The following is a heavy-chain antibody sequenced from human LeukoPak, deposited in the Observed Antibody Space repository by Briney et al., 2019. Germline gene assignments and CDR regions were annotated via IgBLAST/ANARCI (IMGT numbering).Heavy chain of an antibody. D-gene: IGHD6-13*01. Sequence: PGRSLRLSCAASGFTFSSYAMSWVRQAPGKGLEWVSTISGSGGSTYYADSVKGRFTISRDNSKNTLYLQMNSLRAEDTAVYYCAKDRGAAAGPFDYWGQGTLVTVSS. J-gene: IGHJ4*02. CDR3: AKDRGAAAGPFDY. CDR2: ISGSGGST. V-gene: IGHV3-23*01. CDR1: GFTFSSYA.